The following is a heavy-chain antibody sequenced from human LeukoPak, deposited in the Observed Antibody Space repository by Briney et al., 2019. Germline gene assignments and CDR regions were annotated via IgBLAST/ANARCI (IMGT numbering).Heavy chain of an antibody. V-gene: IGHV4-34*01. J-gene: IGHJ3*02. CDR1: GGSFSGYY. Sequence: SETLSLTCAVYGGSFSGYYWSWIRQPPGKGLEWIGEINHSGSTNYNPSLKSRVTISVDTSKNQFSLKLSSVTAADTAVYYCARVVGAFDIWAKGQWSPSLQ. CDR2: INHSGST. CDR3: ARVVGAFDI.